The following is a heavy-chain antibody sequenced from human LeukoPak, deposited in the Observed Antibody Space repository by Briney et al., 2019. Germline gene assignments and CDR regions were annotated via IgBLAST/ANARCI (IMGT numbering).Heavy chain of an antibody. Sequence: EASVKVSCKASGYTFTGYYMHWVRQAPGQGLECMGRINPNSGGTNYAQKLQGRVTMTRDTSISTAYMELSRLRSDDTAVYYCARDSTQRYYYDSSGYYYGVDYWGQGTLVTVSS. CDR3: ARDSTQRYYYDSSGYYYGVDY. J-gene: IGHJ4*02. D-gene: IGHD3-22*01. V-gene: IGHV1-2*06. CDR1: GYTFTGYY. CDR2: INPNSGGT.